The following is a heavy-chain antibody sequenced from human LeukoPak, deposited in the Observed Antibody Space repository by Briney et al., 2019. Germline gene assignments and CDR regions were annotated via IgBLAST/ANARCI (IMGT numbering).Heavy chain of an antibody. J-gene: IGHJ4*02. Sequence: SETLSLTYTVSGRSITGYYWTWIRQPAAKGLEWIGRVSDSGRAYYIRSLARRVTISVHTSNGGFSLKGASETAAYTAVYYCARGTDTAPIFGYYSFVYWGQGTLVCVSS. D-gene: IGHD3-3*01. CDR3: ARGTDTAPIFGYYSFVY. CDR1: GRSITGYY. V-gene: IGHV4-4*07. CDR2: VSDSGRA.